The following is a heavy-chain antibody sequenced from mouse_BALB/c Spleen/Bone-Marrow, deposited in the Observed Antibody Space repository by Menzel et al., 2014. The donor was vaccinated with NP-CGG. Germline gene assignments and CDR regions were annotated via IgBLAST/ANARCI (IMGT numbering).Heavy chain of an antibody. CDR1: GFSLTNYG. V-gene: IGHV2-3*01. CDR3: AKQDYYRYDYAMDY. CDR2: IWGDGST. J-gene: IGHJ4*01. D-gene: IGHD2-14*01. Sequence: VQGVESGTGLVAPSQSLSITCTVSGFSLTNYGVSWVRQPPGKGLEWLGVIWGDGSTNYHSALISRLSVSKDNSKSQDFLKLNSLRTDDTATYYCAKQDYYRYDYAMDYWGQGTSVTVSS.